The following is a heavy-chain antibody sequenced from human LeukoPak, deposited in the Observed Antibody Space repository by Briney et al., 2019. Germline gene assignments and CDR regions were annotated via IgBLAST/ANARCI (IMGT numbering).Heavy chain of an antibody. Sequence: GGSLRLSCAASGFTFSSYSMNWVRQAPGKGLEWVSYISSSSSTIYYADSVKGRFTISRDNSKNTLYLQMNSLRREDTAVYYCARDNGSGWYYFDYWGQGTLVTVSS. D-gene: IGHD6-19*01. V-gene: IGHV3-48*01. CDR1: GFTFSSYS. J-gene: IGHJ4*02. CDR3: ARDNGSGWYYFDY. CDR2: ISSSSSTI.